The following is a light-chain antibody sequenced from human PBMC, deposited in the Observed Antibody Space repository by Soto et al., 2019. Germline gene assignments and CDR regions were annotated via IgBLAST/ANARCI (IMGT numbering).Light chain of an antibody. V-gene: IGLV3-1*01. CDR1: KLGDKY. CDR2: QDS. Sequence: SYELTQPPSVSVSPGQTASITCSGDKLGDKYACWYQQKPGQSPVLVIHQDSKRPSGIPDRFSGSNSGNTATLTISGTQAVDEADYYCQAWDSSTAVFGGGTKLTVL. J-gene: IGLJ2*01. CDR3: QAWDSSTAV.